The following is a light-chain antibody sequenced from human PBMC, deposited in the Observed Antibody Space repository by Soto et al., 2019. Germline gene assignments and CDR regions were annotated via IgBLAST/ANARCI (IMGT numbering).Light chain of an antibody. Sequence: EIVLTQSPGTLSLSPGERATLSCRASQSVSSSDLAWYQQTPGQAPRLLIYGASSRATGIPDRVSGSGSGTDFTLTISELEPEDSAAYYCQRHGATFGQGTKVEIK. CDR1: QSVSSSD. CDR3: QRHGAT. CDR2: GAS. V-gene: IGKV3-20*01. J-gene: IGKJ1*01.